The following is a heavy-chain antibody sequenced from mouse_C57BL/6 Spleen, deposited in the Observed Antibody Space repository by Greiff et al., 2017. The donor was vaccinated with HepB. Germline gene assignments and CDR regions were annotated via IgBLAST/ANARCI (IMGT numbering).Heavy chain of an antibody. CDR1: GYTFTSYG. Sequence: QVQLQQSGAELARPGASVKLSCKASGYTFTSYGISWVKQRTGQGLEWIGEIYPRSGNTYYNEKFKGKATLTADKSASTAYMELRSLTSEDSAVYFCARGGVRKAMDYWGQGTSVTVSS. CDR3: ARGGVRKAMDY. D-gene: IGHD2-2*01. CDR2: IYPRSGNT. V-gene: IGHV1-81*01. J-gene: IGHJ4*01.